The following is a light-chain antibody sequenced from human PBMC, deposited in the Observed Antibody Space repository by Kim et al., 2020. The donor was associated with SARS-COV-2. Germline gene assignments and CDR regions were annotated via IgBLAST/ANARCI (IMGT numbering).Light chain of an antibody. V-gene: IGKV1-39*01. CDR3: QQTSNMPIT. J-gene: IGKJ4*01. CDR2: DAS. CDR1: QSINSY. Sequence: ASIGDRVTITWRASQSINSYLNSYQQKPGLAPELLIYDASSLQSGVPPRFSGSGPGTDFALPIRSLQPEDFAAYYCQQTSNMPITFGGGTKVDIK.